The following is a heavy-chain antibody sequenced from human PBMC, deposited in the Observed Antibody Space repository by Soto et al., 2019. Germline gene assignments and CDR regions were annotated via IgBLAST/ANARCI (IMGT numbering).Heavy chain of an antibody. J-gene: IGHJ4*02. Sequence: SETLSLTCTVSGGSISSGGYYWSWIRQHPGKGLEWIGYIYYSGSTYYNPSLKSRVTISVDTSKNQFSLKLSSVTAADTAVYYCARYGGSSWYFDYWGQGILVTVSS. CDR2: IYYSGST. CDR1: GGSISSGGYY. V-gene: IGHV4-31*03. D-gene: IGHD6-13*01. CDR3: ARYGGSSWYFDY.